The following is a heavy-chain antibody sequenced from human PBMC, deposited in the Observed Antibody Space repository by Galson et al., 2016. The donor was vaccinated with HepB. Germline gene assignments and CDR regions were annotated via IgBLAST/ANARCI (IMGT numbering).Heavy chain of an antibody. D-gene: IGHD4-17*01. CDR1: GYSFTSYW. V-gene: IGHV5-51*01. Sequence: QSGAEVKKPGESLKISCKASGYSFTSYWIGWVRQLPGKGLEWMGIIYPGDSDITYSPSFQGQVTISADKSISTAYLQWSSLKASDTAMYYCARQGGHVTGTTSISYYFHHGGQGTLVIVSS. CDR2: IYPGDSDI. CDR3: ARQGGHVTGTTSISYYFHH. J-gene: IGHJ1*01.